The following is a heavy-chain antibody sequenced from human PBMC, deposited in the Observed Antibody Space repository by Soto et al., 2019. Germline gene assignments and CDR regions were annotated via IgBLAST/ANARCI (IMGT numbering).Heavy chain of an antibody. J-gene: IGHJ4*02. CDR3: ARGARAEQLALDY. CDR2: ISSSSSYT. V-gene: IGHV3-11*06. CDR1: GFTFSDYY. D-gene: IGHD6-13*01. Sequence: QVQLVESGGGLVKPGGSLRLSCAASGFTFSDYYMSWIRQAPGKGLEWVSYISSSSSYTNYADSVKGRFTISRDNAKNSLYLRMNSRRAEDTAVYYCARGARAEQLALDYWGRVTLVTVSA.